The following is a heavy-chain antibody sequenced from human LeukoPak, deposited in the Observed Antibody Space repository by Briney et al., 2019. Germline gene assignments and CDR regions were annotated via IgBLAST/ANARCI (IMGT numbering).Heavy chain of an antibody. CDR1: GYTFTGYY. J-gene: IGHJ3*02. Sequence: ASVKVSCKASGYTFTGYYMHWVRQAPGQGLEWMGWINPNSGGTNYAQKFQGRVTMTRDTSISTAYMELSRLRSDDTAVYYCARIPKQYDSSGYYPYAFDIWGQGTMVTVSS. D-gene: IGHD3-22*01. CDR2: INPNSGGT. V-gene: IGHV1-2*02. CDR3: ARIPKQYDSSGYYPYAFDI.